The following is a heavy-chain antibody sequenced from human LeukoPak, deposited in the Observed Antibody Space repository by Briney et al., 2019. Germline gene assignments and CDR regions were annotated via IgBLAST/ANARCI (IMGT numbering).Heavy chain of an antibody. D-gene: IGHD2-2*01. Sequence: ASVKVSCKASGYTFTSYYMHWVRQTPGQGLEWMGIINPSGGSTSYAQKFQGRVTMTRDTSTSTVYMELSSLRSEDTAVYYCARALRLTGIVVVPAAPFDIWGQGTMVTVSS. V-gene: IGHV1-46*01. CDR2: INPSGGST. CDR1: GYTFTSYY. J-gene: IGHJ3*02. CDR3: ARALRLTGIVVVPAAPFDI.